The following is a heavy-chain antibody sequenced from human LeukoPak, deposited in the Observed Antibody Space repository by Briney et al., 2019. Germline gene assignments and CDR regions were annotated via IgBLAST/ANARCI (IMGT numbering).Heavy chain of an antibody. Sequence: PGGSLRLSCAASGFIFSNYGMHWVRQAPGKGLEWVAFIRYDGSNKYYADSVKGRFTISRDNSKNTLYLQMNSLRAEDTAVYYCAKARGIAAAGTGYMDVWGKGTTVTVSS. CDR3: AKARGIAAAGTGYMDV. CDR1: GFIFSNYG. V-gene: IGHV3-30*02. J-gene: IGHJ6*03. D-gene: IGHD6-13*01. CDR2: IRYDGSNK.